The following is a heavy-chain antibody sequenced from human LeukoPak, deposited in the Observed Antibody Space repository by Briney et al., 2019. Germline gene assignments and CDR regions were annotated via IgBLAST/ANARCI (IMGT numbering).Heavy chain of an antibody. CDR2: ISGNSHHI. V-gene: IGHV3-21*01. CDR1: GFTFSDYS. D-gene: IGHD2-21*01. J-gene: IGHJ5*02. Sequence: PGGSLRLSCAASGFTFSDYSMKWVRQAPGKALEWVSSISGNSHHIYYADSVKGRFTISRDNAKNSLYLQMNNLRAEDTAVYYCAALPQDSSYPWGQGTLVTVSS. CDR3: AALPQDSSYP.